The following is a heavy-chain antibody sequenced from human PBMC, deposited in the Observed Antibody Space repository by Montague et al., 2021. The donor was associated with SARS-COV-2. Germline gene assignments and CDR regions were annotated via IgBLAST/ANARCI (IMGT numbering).Heavy chain of an antibody. CDR2: INHSGST. J-gene: IGHJ6*02. Sequence: SETLSLTCAVYGGSFSGYYWSWIRQPPGKGLEWIGEINHSGSTNYNPSLKSRVTISVYTSKNQFSLKLSSVTAADTAVYYCARGRRILLWFGELLSGGDYYGMDVWGQGTTVTVSS. V-gene: IGHV4-34*01. CDR3: ARGRRILLWFGELLSGGDYYGMDV. CDR1: GGSFSGYY. D-gene: IGHD3-10*01.